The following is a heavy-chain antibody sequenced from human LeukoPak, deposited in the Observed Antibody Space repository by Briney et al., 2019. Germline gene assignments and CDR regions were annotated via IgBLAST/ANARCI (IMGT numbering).Heavy chain of an antibody. V-gene: IGHV4-38-2*01. Sequence: SETLSLTCAVSGYSISSGYYWGWIRQPPGKGLEWIGSIYHSGSTYYNPSLKSRVTISVDTSKNQFSLKLSSVTAADTAVYYCARSQDGLFGYWGQGTLVTVSS. CDR2: IYHSGST. CDR3: ARSQDGLFGY. J-gene: IGHJ4*02. CDR1: GYSISSGYY.